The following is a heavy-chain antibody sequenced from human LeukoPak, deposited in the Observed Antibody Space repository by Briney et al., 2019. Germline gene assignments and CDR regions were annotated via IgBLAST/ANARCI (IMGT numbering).Heavy chain of an antibody. V-gene: IGHV3-53*01. J-gene: IGHJ4*02. CDR2: IYSGGST. CDR3: ARDRYYFDY. Sequence: PGGSLRLSCAASGFTFSDYYMSWVRQAPGKGLEWVSVIYSGGSTYYADSVKGRFTISRDNSKNTLYLQMNSLRAEDTAVYYCARDRYYFDYWGQGTLVTASS. CDR1: GFTFSDYY.